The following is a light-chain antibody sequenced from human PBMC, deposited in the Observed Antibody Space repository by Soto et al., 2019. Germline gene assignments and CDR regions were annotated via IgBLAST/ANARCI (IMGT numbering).Light chain of an antibody. CDR2: EVR. Sequence: QSVLTQPASVSGSPGQSITIFCAGTMRDIGAYNLVSWYQQHPGRAPQLIIYEVRNRPSGSSFRFSGSKSGNTASLTISGLQAEDEADYYCSSFTSRSSLRFGGGTKVTVL. CDR1: MRDIGAYNL. CDR3: SSFTSRSSLR. J-gene: IGLJ2*01. V-gene: IGLV2-14*01.